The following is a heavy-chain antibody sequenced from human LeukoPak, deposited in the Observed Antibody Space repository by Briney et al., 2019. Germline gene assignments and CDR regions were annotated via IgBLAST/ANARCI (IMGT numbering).Heavy chain of an antibody. CDR1: GYPFTNYW. J-gene: IGHJ4*02. D-gene: IGHD4-23*01. Sequence: PGESLKISCKASGYPFTNYWIGWVRQMPGKGLEWMGIFQPRDSDAIYSPSFRGQVTFSADKSISTADLQWSSLKASDTAIYYCARGLKTTVVPPFASWGQGTLVTVSS. V-gene: IGHV5-51*01. CDR3: ARGLKTTVVPPFAS. CDR2: FQPRDSDA.